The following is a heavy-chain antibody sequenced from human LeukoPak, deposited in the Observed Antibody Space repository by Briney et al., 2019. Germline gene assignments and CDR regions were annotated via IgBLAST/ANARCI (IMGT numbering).Heavy chain of an antibody. Sequence: GESLKISCKGSGYSFTSYWIGWVRQMPGKGLEWMGIIYPGDSDTRDSPSFQGQVTISADKSISTAYLQWSSLKASDTAMYYCARQGYYGSGSYYTDAFDIWGQGTMVTVSS. V-gene: IGHV5-51*01. J-gene: IGHJ3*02. D-gene: IGHD3-10*01. CDR1: GYSFTSYW. CDR3: ARQGYYGSGSYYTDAFDI. CDR2: IYPGDSDT.